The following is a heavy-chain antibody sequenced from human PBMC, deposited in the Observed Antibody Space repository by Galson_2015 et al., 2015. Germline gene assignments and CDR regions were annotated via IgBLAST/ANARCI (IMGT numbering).Heavy chain of an antibody. V-gene: IGHV4-39*01. CDR1: GGSISSSSYY. CDR2: IYYSGST. Sequence: SETLSLTCTVSGGSISSSSYYWGWIRQPPGKGLEWIGSIYYSGSTYYNPSLKSRVTISVDTSKNQFSLKLSSVTAADTAVYYCARIGVDSAMSYWGQGTLVTVSS. J-gene: IGHJ4*02. D-gene: IGHD5-18*01. CDR3: ARIGVDSAMSY.